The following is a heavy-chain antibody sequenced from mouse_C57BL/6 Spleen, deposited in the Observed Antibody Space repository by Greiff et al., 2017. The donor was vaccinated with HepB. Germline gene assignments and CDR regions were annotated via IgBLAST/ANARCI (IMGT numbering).Heavy chain of an antibody. CDR3: ARGGRYQRNFDV. CDR2: IDPEDGET. J-gene: IGHJ1*03. V-gene: IGHV14-2*01. Sequence: EVQLQQSGAELVKPGASVKLSCTASGFNIKDYYMHWVKQRAEQGLEWIGRIDPEDGETKYAPKIQGKAPRTGDTYSNTAYLQLSSLTSEDTAVYYGARGGRYQRNFDVWGTGTTVTVSS. D-gene: IGHD1-1*01. CDR1: GFNIKDYY.